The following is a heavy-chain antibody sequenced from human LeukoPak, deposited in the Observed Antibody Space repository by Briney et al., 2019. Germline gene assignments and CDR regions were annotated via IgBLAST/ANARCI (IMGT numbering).Heavy chain of an antibody. V-gene: IGHV3-33*08. J-gene: IGHJ4*02. CDR2: IWFDGSNR. Sequence: GGSLRLSCAASGFTVSNNCMSWVRQAPGKGLDWVGVIWFDGSNRYYADSVKGRFTISRDNSKNTLYLQVNSVRAEDTAVYYCARDTSGYYDYWGQGALVTVSS. CDR1: GFTVSNNC. CDR3: ARDTSGYYDY. D-gene: IGHD2-15*01.